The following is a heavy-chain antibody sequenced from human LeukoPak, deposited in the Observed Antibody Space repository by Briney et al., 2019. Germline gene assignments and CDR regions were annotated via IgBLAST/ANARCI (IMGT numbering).Heavy chain of an antibody. Sequence: PGGSLRLSCTASGFTFGDYAMSWFRQAPGKGLEWVGFIRSKAYGGTTEYAASVKGRFTISRDDSKSIAYLQMNSLKTEDTAVYYCTSGTMDYDSSGYYWGDAFDIWGQGTMVTVSS. CDR3: TSGTMDYDSSGYYWGDAFDI. D-gene: IGHD3-22*01. CDR1: GFTFGDYA. J-gene: IGHJ3*02. V-gene: IGHV3-49*03. CDR2: IRSKAYGGTT.